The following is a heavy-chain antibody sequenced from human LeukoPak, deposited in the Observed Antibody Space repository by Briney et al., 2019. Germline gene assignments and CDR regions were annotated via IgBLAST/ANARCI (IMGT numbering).Heavy chain of an antibody. V-gene: IGHV4-4*07. CDR2: IYTSGST. CDR1: GGSLSSYY. Sequence: SETLSLTCAVYGGSLSSYYWSWIRQPAGKGLEWIGRIYTSGSTNYNPSLKSRVTMSVDTSKNQFSLKLSSVTAADTAVYYCAREELVANYFDYWGQGTLVTVSS. CDR3: AREELVANYFDY. J-gene: IGHJ4*02. D-gene: IGHD5-12*01.